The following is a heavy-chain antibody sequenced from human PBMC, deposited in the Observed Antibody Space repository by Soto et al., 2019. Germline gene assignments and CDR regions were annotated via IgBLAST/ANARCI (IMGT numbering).Heavy chain of an antibody. CDR3: AGELGTFYFDH. V-gene: IGHV4-30-4*01. Sequence: QVQLQESGPGLVKPSQTLSLTCTVSAGSIRSGDYYWTWIRQPPGKGLEWIGYIDHSGSAYYNPSLKSRATISIDTSNNQFSLKMTSGTAADTAVYYCAGELGTFYFDHWGQGTLVTVSS. D-gene: IGHD7-27*01. J-gene: IGHJ4*02. CDR2: IDHSGSA. CDR1: AGSIRSGDYY.